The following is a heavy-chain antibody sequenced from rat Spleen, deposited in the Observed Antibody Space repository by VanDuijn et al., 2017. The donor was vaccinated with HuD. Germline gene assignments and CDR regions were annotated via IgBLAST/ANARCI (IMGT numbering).Heavy chain of an antibody. CDR2: INTGGGNT. V-gene: IGHV5S13*01. CDR1: GFTYSNYV. Sequence: EVQLVESGGGLVRPGRSLKLSCAASGFTYSNYVMAWVSQAPTKGLEWVASINTGGGNTYYRDSVKGRFTISRDNAKNTLYLQMDSLRSEDTATYYCARETGYNSYFDYWGQGVMVTVSS. J-gene: IGHJ2*01. D-gene: IGHD1-4*01. CDR3: ARETGYNSYFDY.